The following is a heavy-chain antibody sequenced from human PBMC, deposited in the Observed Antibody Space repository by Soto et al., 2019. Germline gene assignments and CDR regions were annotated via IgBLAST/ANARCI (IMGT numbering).Heavy chain of an antibody. J-gene: IGHJ6*02. CDR3: ARAGPDYYYYGLDV. Sequence: SQTPSLTCAVSGDSVSTNSAAWNWIRQSPSRGLEWLGRTYYRSKWYNDYAVSVKSRININADTSKNQISLQLNPVTPEDTAVYYCARAGPDYYYYGLDVWGQGTTVTVSS. D-gene: IGHD3-10*01. CDR2: TYYRSKWYN. CDR1: GDSVSTNSAA. V-gene: IGHV6-1*01.